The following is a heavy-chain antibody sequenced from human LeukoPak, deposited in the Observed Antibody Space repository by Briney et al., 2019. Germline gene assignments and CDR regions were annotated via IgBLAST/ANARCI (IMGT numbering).Heavy chain of an antibody. CDR1: GGSFSGYY. CDR2: INHSGST. J-gene: IGHJ4*02. V-gene: IGHV4-34*01. Sequence: SETLSLTCAVYGGSFSGYYWSWIRQPPGKGLEWIGEINHSGSTNYNPSLKSRVTISVDTSKNQFSLKLSSVTAADTAVYYCASGLGSCWFKGSDYWGQGTLVTVSS. D-gene: IGHD6-19*01. CDR3: ASGLGSCWFKGSDY.